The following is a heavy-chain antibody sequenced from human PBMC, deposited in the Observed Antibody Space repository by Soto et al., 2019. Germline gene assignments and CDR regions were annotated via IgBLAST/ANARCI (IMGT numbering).Heavy chain of an antibody. CDR1: GFTFSANA. Sequence: QEQLVESGGDVVQPGRSLTLSCAASGFTFSANAMHWVRQAPGKGLEWGAVIAYDGTIKMYRDSVKGRFTISRADSKSTLYLQMNSLRPEDTAVYYCARDKIKGAPDYLDSWGQGTLVTVSS. CDR2: IAYDGTIK. CDR3: ARDKIKGAPDYLDS. J-gene: IGHJ4*02. D-gene: IGHD1-26*01. V-gene: IGHV3-30-3*01.